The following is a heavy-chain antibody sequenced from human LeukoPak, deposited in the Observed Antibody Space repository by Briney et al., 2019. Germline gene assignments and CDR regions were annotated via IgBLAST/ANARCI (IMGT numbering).Heavy chain of an antibody. D-gene: IGHD6-19*01. CDR3: ASFPIAVAGS. J-gene: IGHJ5*02. CDR2: ISSSSSYI. V-gene: IGHV3-21*01. Sequence: GGSLRLSCAASGFTFSSYSMNWVCQAPGKGLEWVSSISSSSSYIYYADSVKGRFTISRDNAKNSLYLQMNSLRAEDTAVYYCASFPIAVAGSWGQGTLVTVSS. CDR1: GFTFSSYS.